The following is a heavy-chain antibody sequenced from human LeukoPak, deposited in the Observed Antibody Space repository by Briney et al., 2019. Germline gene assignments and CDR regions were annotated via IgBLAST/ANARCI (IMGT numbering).Heavy chain of an antibody. J-gene: IGHJ2*01. CDR1: GFSISSGHY. D-gene: IGHD3-3*01. V-gene: IGHV4-38-2*01. CDR3: ARARVVHYNFQSGLHWYFDV. Sequence: PSETLSLTCAVSGFSISSGHYWAWIRQSPGKGLEWIGTISHSGNTYYNSSLKSRLAVSVDTSRNHFSLNLSTLTAADTAVYHCARARVVHYNFQSGLHWYFDVCGRGTLVTVSS. CDR2: ISHSGNT.